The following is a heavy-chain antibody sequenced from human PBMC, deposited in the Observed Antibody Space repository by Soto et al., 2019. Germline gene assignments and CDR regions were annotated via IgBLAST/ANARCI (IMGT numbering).Heavy chain of an antibody. CDR2: ISGSGGST. D-gene: IGHD3-9*01. CDR1: ESTFGSYA. Sequence: PGGSLRLSCAAPESTFGSYAMSWVAQCPGKGLEWVSAISGSGGSTYYADSVKGRFTISRDNSKNTLYLQMNSLRAEDTAVYYCAKGENPAAHYVLRYFDWPGFDYWGQGTLVTVSS. J-gene: IGHJ4*01. V-gene: IGHV3-23*01. CDR3: AKGENPAAHYVLRYFDWPGFDY.